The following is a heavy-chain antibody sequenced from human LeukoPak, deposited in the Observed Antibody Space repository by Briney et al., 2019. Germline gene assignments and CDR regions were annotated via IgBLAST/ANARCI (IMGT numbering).Heavy chain of an antibody. V-gene: IGHV3-7*01. J-gene: IGHJ4*02. Sequence: GGSLRLSCAASGFTFSSYWMSWVRQAPGKGLEWVANIKQDGSEKYYVDSVKGRFTISRDNAKNSLYLQMNSLRAEDTAVYYCARVGYDFWSGDYPAYFDYWGQGTLVTVSS. CDR1: GFTFSSYW. CDR2: IKQDGSEK. D-gene: IGHD3-3*01. CDR3: ARVGYDFWSGDYPAYFDY.